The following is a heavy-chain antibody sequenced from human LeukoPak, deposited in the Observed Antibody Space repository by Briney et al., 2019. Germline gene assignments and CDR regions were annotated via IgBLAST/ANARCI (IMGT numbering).Heavy chain of an antibody. CDR1: GFTFSDYY. V-gene: IGHV3-30*02. J-gene: IGHJ5*02. CDR2: IRYDGSNK. Sequence: GGSLRLSCAASGFTFSDYYMNWIRQAPGKGLEWVAFIRYDGSNKYYADSVKGRFTISRDNSKNTLYLQMNSLRAEYTAVYYCAKDLYSGDWDVFGSWGQGTLVTVSS. D-gene: IGHD2-21*02. CDR3: AKDLYSGDWDVFGS.